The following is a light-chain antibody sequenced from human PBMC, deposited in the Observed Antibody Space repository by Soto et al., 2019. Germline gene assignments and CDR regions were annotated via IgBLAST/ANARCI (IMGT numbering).Light chain of an antibody. J-gene: IGKJ1*01. V-gene: IGKV3-20*01. CDR3: QQYGSSPKT. CDR1: QSISSNF. Sequence: LSLSPGQRATLSCRASQSISSNFLAWYQQKPGXXXRXXXYATSSRATGIPGRFSGSGYGTDFTLTISRLEPEDFAVYYCQQYGSSPKTFGQGTKVDIK. CDR2: ATS.